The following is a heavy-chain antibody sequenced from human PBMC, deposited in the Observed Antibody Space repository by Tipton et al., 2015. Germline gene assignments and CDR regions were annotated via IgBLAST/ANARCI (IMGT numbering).Heavy chain of an antibody. CDR2: TLYRSKWYR. Sequence: GLVKPSQTLSLTCAISGDSVSSNSAAWHWIGQSPSRGLEWLGRTLYRSKWYRDYAVSVKSRITINPDISKNQFSLRLSSVTAADTAVYYCARKPAGMIDYFDYWGQGTLVTVSS. V-gene: IGHV6-1*01. CDR1: GDSVSSNSAA. D-gene: IGHD3-22*01. J-gene: IGHJ4*02. CDR3: ARKPAGMIDYFDY.